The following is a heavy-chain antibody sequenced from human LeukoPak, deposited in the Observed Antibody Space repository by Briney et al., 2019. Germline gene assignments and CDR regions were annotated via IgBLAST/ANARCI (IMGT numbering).Heavy chain of an antibody. CDR2: INLNSGAT. J-gene: IGHJ4*02. V-gene: IGHV1-2*04. CDR1: GYTFIGYY. CDR3: ARDWSMTTLDY. D-gene: IGHD4-11*01. Sequence: ASAKVSCKASGYTFIGYYIHWVRQAPGQGLEWMGRINLNSGATDYAQKFQGWVAMTRDTSINTAYMEFNRLKSDDTAVYYCARDWSMTTLDYWGQGTLVTVSS.